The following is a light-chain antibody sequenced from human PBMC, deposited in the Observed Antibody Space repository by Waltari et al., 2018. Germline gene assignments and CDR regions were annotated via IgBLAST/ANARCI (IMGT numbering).Light chain of an antibody. Sequence: EIVMTQSPATLSLSPGESANLPCRASQSVSSNLAWYQQKPGQAPRLLIYGVSIRVTGIPARFSGSGSGTEFTLTISSLQSEDFAVYYCQQYNNWPPYTFGQGTKLEI. J-gene: IGKJ2*01. V-gene: IGKV3-15*01. CDR1: QSVSSN. CDR3: QQYNNWPPYT. CDR2: GVS.